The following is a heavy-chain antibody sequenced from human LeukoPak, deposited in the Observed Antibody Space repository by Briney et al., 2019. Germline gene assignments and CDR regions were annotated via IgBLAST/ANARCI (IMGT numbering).Heavy chain of an antibody. Sequence: ASVKVSCKASGYTFTGYYMHRVRQAPGQGLEWMGWINPNSGGTNYAQKFQGRVTMTRDTSISTAYMELSRLRSDDTAVYYCARGGSYYTHYYYYMDVWGKGTTVTISS. J-gene: IGHJ6*03. CDR3: ARGGSYYTHYYYYMDV. V-gene: IGHV1-2*02. D-gene: IGHD1-26*01. CDR1: GYTFTGYY. CDR2: INPNSGGT.